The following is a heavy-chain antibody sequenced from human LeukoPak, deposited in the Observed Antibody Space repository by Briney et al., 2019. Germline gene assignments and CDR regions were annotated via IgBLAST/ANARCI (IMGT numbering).Heavy chain of an antibody. CDR2: ISSSGSTI. Sequence: PGGSLRLSCAASGFTFSDYYMSWIRQAPGKGLEWVSYISSSGSTIYYADSVKGRFTISRDNSKNTLYLQMNSLRAEDTAVYYCAKIAAAGQNYGMDVWGQGTTVTVSS. V-gene: IGHV3-11*01. CDR1: GFTFSDYY. CDR3: AKIAAAGQNYGMDV. D-gene: IGHD6-13*01. J-gene: IGHJ6*02.